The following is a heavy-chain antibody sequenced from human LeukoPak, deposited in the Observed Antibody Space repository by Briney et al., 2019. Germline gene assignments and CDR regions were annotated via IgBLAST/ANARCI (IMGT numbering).Heavy chain of an antibody. CDR2: IYYSGST. CDR1: GVSISSSSYY. J-gene: IGHJ4*02. CDR3: AMDSFLEWLFDY. Sequence: SSETLSLTCTVSGVSISSSSYYWGWVRQPPGKGLEWIGSIYYSGSTYYNPSLKSRVTISVDTSKNQFSLKLSSVTAADTAVYYCAMDSFLEWLFDYWGQGTLVTVSS. D-gene: IGHD3-3*02. V-gene: IGHV4-39*01.